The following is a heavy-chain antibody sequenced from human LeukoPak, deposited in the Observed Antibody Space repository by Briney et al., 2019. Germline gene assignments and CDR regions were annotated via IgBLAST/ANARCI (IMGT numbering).Heavy chain of an antibody. CDR2: MTPNSEKR. CDR1: GYPSTSYD. V-gene: IGHV1-8*01. J-gene: IGHJ4*02. D-gene: IGHD6-19*01. CDR3: ARGRGWGILDS. Sequence: ASVKVSCKTSGYPSTSYDIHWVRQAAGHGLEWMSWMTPNSEKRAYAQKFQGRVTMTTNTSIDTAYMELSSLTFDDTAIYYCARGRGWGILDSWGQGHLVTVSS.